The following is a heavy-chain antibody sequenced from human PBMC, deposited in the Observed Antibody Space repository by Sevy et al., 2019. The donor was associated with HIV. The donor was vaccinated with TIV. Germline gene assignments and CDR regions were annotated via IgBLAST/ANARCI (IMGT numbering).Heavy chain of an antibody. CDR3: ARGDREGHENGWYYFDY. CDR1: GFTFSSSG. J-gene: IGHJ4*02. D-gene: IGHD2-15*01. Sequence: GGFLRLSCAASGFTFSSSGMHWVRQAPGKGLEWVAVIYYDGSNKYYGDSVKGRFTISRDNSKNTLYLQMNSLRAEDTAVYYCARGDREGHENGWYYFDYWGQGTLVTVSS. CDR2: IYYDGSNK. V-gene: IGHV3-33*01.